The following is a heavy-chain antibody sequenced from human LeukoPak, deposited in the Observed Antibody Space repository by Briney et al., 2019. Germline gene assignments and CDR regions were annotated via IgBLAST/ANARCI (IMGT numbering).Heavy chain of an antibody. Sequence: GGSLRLSCAASGFAFNTYWMHWVRQAPGTGLVWVSRINGDGSSTSYADFVKGRFTISRDKAKNTLYLQMNSLRAEETAIYYCARDKGYSIDQWGQGTLVTVSS. V-gene: IGHV3-74*01. CDR2: INGDGSST. D-gene: IGHD5-18*01. J-gene: IGHJ5*02. CDR3: ARDKGYSIDQ. CDR1: GFAFNTYW.